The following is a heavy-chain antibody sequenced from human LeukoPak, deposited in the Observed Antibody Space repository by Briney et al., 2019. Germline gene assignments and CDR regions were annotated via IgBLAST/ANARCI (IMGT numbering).Heavy chain of an antibody. Sequence: ASVKVSCKASGGTFSSYAISWVRQAPGQGLEWMGRIIPIFGTANYAQKFQGRVTITTDESTSTAYMELSSLRSEDTAVYYCASGGKYDSSGSDAFDIWGQGTMVTVSS. CDR2: IIPIFGTA. V-gene: IGHV1-69*05. CDR3: ASGGKYDSSGSDAFDI. D-gene: IGHD3-22*01. CDR1: GGTFSSYA. J-gene: IGHJ3*02.